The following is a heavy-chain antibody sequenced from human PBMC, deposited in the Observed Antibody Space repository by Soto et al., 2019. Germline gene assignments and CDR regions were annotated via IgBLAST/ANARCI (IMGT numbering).Heavy chain of an antibody. CDR2: INPNSGGT. Sequence: QVQLVQSGAEVKKPGASVKVSCKASGYTFTGYYMHWVRQAPGQGLEWMGWINPNSGGTNYAQKFQGRVTMTRDTAISTAYMELSRLRSDDTAVYYCARDRGDYDFWSGYYPNWFDPWGQGTLVTVSS. D-gene: IGHD3-3*01. J-gene: IGHJ5*02. V-gene: IGHV1-2*02. CDR3: ARDRGDYDFWSGYYPNWFDP. CDR1: GYTFTGYY.